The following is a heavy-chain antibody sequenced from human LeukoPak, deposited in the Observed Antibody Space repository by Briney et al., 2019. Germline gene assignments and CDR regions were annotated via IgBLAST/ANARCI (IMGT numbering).Heavy chain of an antibody. V-gene: IGHV3-49*04. Sequence: GGSLRLSCTASGFTFGDYAMSWVRQAPGKGLEWVGFIRSKAYGGTTEYAASVKGRFTISGDDSKSIAYLQMNSLKTEDTAVYYCTRDREGYYYDSSGLGYWGQGTLVTVSS. CDR2: IRSKAYGGTT. D-gene: IGHD3-22*01. CDR1: GFTFGDYA. CDR3: TRDREGYYYDSSGLGY. J-gene: IGHJ4*02.